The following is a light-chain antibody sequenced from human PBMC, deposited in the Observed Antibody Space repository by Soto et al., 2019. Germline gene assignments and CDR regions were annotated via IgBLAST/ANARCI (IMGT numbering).Light chain of an antibody. J-gene: IGKJ4*01. CDR2: GAS. CDR3: QQRSNWPT. V-gene: IGKV3-11*01. CDR1: QSVSSY. Sequence: ESVLTQSPATLSLSPGEKATLSCRASQSVSSYLAWYQQKPGQAPRLLIYGASNRATGIPARFSGSGSGTDFTLTISSLEPEDFAVYYCQQRSNWPTFGGGTKVDIK.